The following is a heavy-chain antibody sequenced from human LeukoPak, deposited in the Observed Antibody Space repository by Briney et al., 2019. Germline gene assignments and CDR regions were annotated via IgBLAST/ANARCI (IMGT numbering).Heavy chain of an antibody. CDR2: INHSGST. V-gene: IGHV4-34*01. J-gene: IGHJ4*02. CDR1: GGSFSGYY. D-gene: IGHD5-12*01. Sequence: PSETLSLTCAVYGGSFSGYYWSWIRQPPGKGLEWIGEINHSGSTNYNPSLKSRVTISVDTSKNQFSLKLSSVTAADTAVYYCARGAWLDLEAGDYWGQGTLVTVSS. CDR3: ARGAWLDLEAGDY.